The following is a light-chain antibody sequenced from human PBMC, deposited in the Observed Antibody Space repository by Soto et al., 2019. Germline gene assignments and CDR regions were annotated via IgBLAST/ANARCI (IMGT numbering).Light chain of an antibody. V-gene: IGKV1-39*01. CDR2: VAS. CDR1: QTIGTY. CDR3: QQSFTTPFT. J-gene: IGKJ3*01. Sequence: DLQMTQSPSSLSASVGDRVTITCRASQTIGTYLNWYQQTPGKAPKLLIYVASSLQSGVPSRFSGRGSGTDFTLTISSLQPEDFATYYCQQSFTTPFTFGPGTKVYIK.